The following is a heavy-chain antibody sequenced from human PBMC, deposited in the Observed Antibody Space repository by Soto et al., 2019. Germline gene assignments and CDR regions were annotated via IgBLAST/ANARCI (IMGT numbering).Heavy chain of an antibody. CDR2: ISASSGST. J-gene: IGHJ4*02. CDR3: ASGYAFDY. CDR1: GYTFTSYY. V-gene: IGHV1-46*01. D-gene: IGHD5-12*01. Sequence: ASVKVSCKGSGYTFTSYYMHWVRQAPGQGLEWMGRISASSGSTSYAQKFQGRVTMTTDTSTSTAYMELRSLRSDDTAVYYCASGYAFDYWGQGTLVTVSS.